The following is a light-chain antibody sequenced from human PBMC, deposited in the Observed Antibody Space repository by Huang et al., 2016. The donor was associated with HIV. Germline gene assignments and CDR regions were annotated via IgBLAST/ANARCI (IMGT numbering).Light chain of an antibody. V-gene: IGKV1-39*01. Sequence: IQLTQSPTSLSASVGDRVPIACRASQVIGTYLNWFQQKRGRAPKLLISDVSALHTGIPSRFIGSGAGTEFTLTIRGLQFDDFATYFCQQSYSALITFGQGTRLEIK. CDR3: QQSYSALIT. CDR1: QVIGTY. J-gene: IGKJ5*01. CDR2: DVS.